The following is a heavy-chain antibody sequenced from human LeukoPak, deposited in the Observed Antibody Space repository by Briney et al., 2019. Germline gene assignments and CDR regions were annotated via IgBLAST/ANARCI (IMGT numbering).Heavy chain of an antibody. V-gene: IGHV3-30*18. Sequence: GRSLRLSCAASGFTFSSYGMHWVRQAPGKGLEWVAVISYDGSNKYYTDSVKGRFTISRDNSKNSQFLQMYNLRAEDTAVYFCAKVAGKDGFKDNHDFLGQGTLVTVSS. J-gene: IGHJ4*02. CDR1: GFTFSSYG. D-gene: IGHD5-24*01. CDR2: ISYDGSNK. CDR3: AKVAGKDGFKDNHDF.